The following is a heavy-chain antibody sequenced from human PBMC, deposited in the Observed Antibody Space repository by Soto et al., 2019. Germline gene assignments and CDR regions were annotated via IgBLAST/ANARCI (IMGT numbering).Heavy chain of an antibody. Sequence: ASVKVSCKASGYTFTSYGISWVRQAPGQGLEWMGWISAYNGNTNYAQKLQGRVTMTTDTSTSTAYMELRSLRSDDTAAYYCARDMYSSSSGGLYYYGMDGWGQGTTVTVAS. J-gene: IGHJ6*02. D-gene: IGHD6-6*01. CDR2: ISAYNGNT. CDR3: ARDMYSSSSGGLYYYGMDG. CDR1: GYTFTSYG. V-gene: IGHV1-18*01.